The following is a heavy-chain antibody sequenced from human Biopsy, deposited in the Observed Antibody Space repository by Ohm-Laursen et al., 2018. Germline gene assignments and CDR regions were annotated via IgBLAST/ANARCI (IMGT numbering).Heavy chain of an antibody. CDR1: GFIFSDYY. J-gene: IGHJ6*02. V-gene: IGHV3-11*04. D-gene: IGHD5-24*01. CDR3: ARKAYQWLYGMDV. Sequence: SLRLSCAAFGFIFSDYYMSWIRQAPGKGLEWVSNINSVGTIYYSDSVKGRFTISRDNSKNTLYLQMNSLRDEDTAVYYCARKAYQWLYGMDVWGPGTTVTVS. CDR2: INSVGTI.